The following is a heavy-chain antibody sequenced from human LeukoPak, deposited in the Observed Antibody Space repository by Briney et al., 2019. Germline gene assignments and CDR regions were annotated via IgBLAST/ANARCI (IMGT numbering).Heavy chain of an antibody. Sequence: SETLSLTCTVSGGSISNYYWSWIRQPAGKGLEWIGRINTSGSGDYNPSLQSRVTMSVDTSKNQFSLKLTSVTAADTAVYYCARVGYYPDYYMDVWGKGTTVTVSS. J-gene: IGHJ6*03. V-gene: IGHV4-4*07. CDR2: INTSGSG. CDR1: GGSISNYY. D-gene: IGHD2-21*01. CDR3: ARVGYYPDYYMDV.